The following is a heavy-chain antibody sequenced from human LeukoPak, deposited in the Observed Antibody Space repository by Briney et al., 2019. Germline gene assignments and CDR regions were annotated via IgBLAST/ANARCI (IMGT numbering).Heavy chain of an antibody. CDR3: ARHVRGYSSGYYIDY. CDR2: IYYSGST. J-gene: IGHJ4*02. V-gene: IGHV4-39*01. Sequence: SETLSLTCTVSGGSISSSSYYWGWIRQPPGKGLEWIGSIYYSGSTYYNPSLKSRVTISVDTSKNQFSLKLSSVTAADTAVYYCARHVRGYSSGYYIDYWGQGTLVTVSS. D-gene: IGHD5-12*01. CDR1: GGSISSSSYY.